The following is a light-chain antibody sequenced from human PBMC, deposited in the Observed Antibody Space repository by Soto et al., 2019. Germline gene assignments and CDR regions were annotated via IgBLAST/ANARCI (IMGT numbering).Light chain of an antibody. J-gene: IGKJ2*03. CDR3: QQSYTTPYS. CDR1: QSIRTY. Sequence: DIPMTQSPSSLSASVGDRVTITCRASQSIRTYLNWYQQKPGKAPNLLIYVASSLQTGVPSRFSGSGSGTDFTLTISSVQPEDFATYYCQQSYTTPYSFGQGTKLEI. CDR2: VAS. V-gene: IGKV1-39*01.